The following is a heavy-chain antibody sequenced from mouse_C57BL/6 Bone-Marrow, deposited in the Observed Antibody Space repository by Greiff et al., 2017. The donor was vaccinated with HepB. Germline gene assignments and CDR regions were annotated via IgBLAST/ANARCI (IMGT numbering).Heavy chain of an antibody. CDR3: ARYYYGSSLWDY. D-gene: IGHD1-1*01. J-gene: IGHJ2*01. Sequence: VQLQQPGAELVKPGASVKLSCKASGYTFTSYWMHWVKQRPGQGLEWIGMIHPNSGSTNYNEKFKSKATLTVDKSSSTAYMQLSSLTSEDSAVYYCARYYYGSSLWDYWGQGTTLTVSS. V-gene: IGHV1-64*01. CDR1: GYTFTSYW. CDR2: IHPNSGST.